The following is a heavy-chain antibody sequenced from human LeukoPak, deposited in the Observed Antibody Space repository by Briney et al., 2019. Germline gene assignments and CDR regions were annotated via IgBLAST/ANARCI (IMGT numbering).Heavy chain of an antibody. Sequence: PSETLSLTCTVSGGSISSYYWSWIRQPPGKGLEWIGYIYYSGSTNYNPSLKSRVTISVDTSKNQFSLKLSSVTAADTAVYYCARDRFGSNFDYWGQGTLVTVSS. CDR3: ARDRFGSNFDY. J-gene: IGHJ4*02. CDR2: IYYSGST. V-gene: IGHV4-59*12. D-gene: IGHD3-10*01. CDR1: GGSISSYY.